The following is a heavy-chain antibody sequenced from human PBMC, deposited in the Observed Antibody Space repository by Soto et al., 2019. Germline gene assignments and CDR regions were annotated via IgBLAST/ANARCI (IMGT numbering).Heavy chain of an antibody. CDR2: TYHSGTF. CDR3: ARAQFYSGSGRYNNLMFDP. Sequence: SSETLSLTCAVSGGSISAAGDSWSWIRQPPGGGLEWIGYTYHSGTFLYNPSLKTRLTMSLDRSNNQFSLTLNSVTAADTAVYYCARAQFYSGSGRYNNLMFDPWGQGTQVTVPS. D-gene: IGHD3-10*01. CDR1: GGSISAAGDS. J-gene: IGHJ5*02. V-gene: IGHV4-30-2*01.